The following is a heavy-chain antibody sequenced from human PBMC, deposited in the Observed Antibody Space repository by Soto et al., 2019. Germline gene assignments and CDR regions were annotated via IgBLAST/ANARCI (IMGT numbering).Heavy chain of an antibody. V-gene: IGHV1-69*06. CDR2: IIPIFGTA. D-gene: IGHD2-15*01. CDR1: GGTFSSYA. J-gene: IGHJ4*02. Sequence: SVKVSCKASGGTFSSYAISWVRQAPGQGLEWMGGIIPIFGTANYAQKFQGRVTITADKSTSTAYMELSSLRSEDTTVYYCAQGGVVVVAATPFHFDYWGQGTLVTVSS. CDR3: AQGGVVVVAATPFHFDY.